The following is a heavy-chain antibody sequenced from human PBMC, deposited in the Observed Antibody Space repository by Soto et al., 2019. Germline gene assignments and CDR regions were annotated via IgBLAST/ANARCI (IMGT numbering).Heavy chain of an antibody. CDR3: VGGYYYDSSGYLDY. J-gene: IGHJ4*02. CDR1: GFTFSSYG. D-gene: IGHD3-22*01. V-gene: IGHV3-30*03. Sequence: PGGSLRLSCAASGFTFSSYGMHWVRQAPGKGLEWVAVISYDGSNKYYADSVKGRFTISRDNSKNTLYLQMNSLRAEDTAVYYCVGGYYYDSSGYLDYWGQGTLVTVSS. CDR2: ISYDGSNK.